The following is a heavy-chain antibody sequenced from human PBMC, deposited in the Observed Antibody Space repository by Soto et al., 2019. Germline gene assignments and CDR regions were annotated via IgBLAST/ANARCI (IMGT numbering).Heavy chain of an antibody. Sequence: PETLSLTCTVSGGSISSSSYYWGWIRQPPGKGLEWIGSIYYSGSTYYNPSLKSRVTISVYTSKNQFSLKLSSVTAADTAVYYCARHTLFGYSTRYFDYWGQGTLVTVSS. V-gene: IGHV4-39*01. CDR3: ARHTLFGYSTRYFDY. J-gene: IGHJ4*02. D-gene: IGHD6-13*01. CDR1: GGSISSSSYY. CDR2: IYYSGST.